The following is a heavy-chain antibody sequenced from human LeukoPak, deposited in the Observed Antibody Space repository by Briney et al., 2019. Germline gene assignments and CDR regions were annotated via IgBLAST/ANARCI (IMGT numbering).Heavy chain of an antibody. V-gene: IGHV4-34*01. CDR2: INHSGST. D-gene: IGHD3-22*01. Sequence: SETLSLTCSVSGGSISSYYWSWIRQPPGKGLEWIGEINHSGSTNYNPSLKSRVTISVDTSKNQFSLKLSSVTAADTAVYYCARHQGRLFPNWGQGTLVTVSS. J-gene: IGHJ4*02. CDR1: GGSISSYY. CDR3: ARHQGRLFPN.